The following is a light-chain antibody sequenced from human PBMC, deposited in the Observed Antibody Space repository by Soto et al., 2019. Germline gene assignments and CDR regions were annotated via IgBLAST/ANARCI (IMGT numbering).Light chain of an antibody. CDR3: QQSYSIPFT. Sequence: DIQMTQSPSSLSASVGDRVTITCRASQTISRYLNWYRQKPGKAPNLLIYAASTLQTGVPSRFSGSGSGTDFTLTITSLQPEDFATYYCQQSYSIPFTFGTGTKVNIQ. CDR2: AAS. J-gene: IGKJ3*01. CDR1: QTISRY. V-gene: IGKV1-39*01.